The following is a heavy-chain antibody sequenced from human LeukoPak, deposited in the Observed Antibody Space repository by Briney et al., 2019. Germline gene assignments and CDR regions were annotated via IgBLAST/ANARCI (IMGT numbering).Heavy chain of an antibody. CDR3: ARGSIGYYDSSGYADYFDY. Sequence: SETLSLTCTVSGGSISSYYWSWIRQHPGKGLEWIGYIYYSGSTYYNPSLKSRVTISVDTSKNQFSLKLSSVTAADTAVYYCARGSIGYYDSSGYADYFDYWGQGTLVTVSS. CDR2: IYYSGST. D-gene: IGHD3-22*01. CDR1: GGSISSYY. J-gene: IGHJ4*02. V-gene: IGHV4-59*06.